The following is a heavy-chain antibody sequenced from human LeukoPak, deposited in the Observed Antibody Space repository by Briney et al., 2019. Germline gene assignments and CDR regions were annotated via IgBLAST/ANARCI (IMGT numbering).Heavy chain of an antibody. D-gene: IGHD3-10*01. CDR2: INAGNGNT. Sequence: VASVKVSCKASGYTFTSYAMHWVRQAPGQRLEWMGWINAGNGNTKYSQKFQGRVTITRDTSASTAYMEPSSLRSEDTAVYYCARDYWLGGYYSSGTCFDYWGQGTLVTVSS. CDR3: ARDYWLGGYYSSGTCFDY. J-gene: IGHJ4*02. V-gene: IGHV1-3*01. CDR1: GYTFTSYA.